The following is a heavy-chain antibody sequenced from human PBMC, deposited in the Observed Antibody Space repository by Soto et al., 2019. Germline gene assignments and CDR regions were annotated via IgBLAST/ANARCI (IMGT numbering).Heavy chain of an antibody. Sequence: ASVKVSCKASGYTFTSYYMHWVRQAPGQGLEWMGIINPSGGSTSYAQKFQGRVTMTRDTSTSTVYMELSSLRSEDTAVYYCARRGIAVAGTIFGSFDIWGQGTMVTVAS. D-gene: IGHD6-19*01. CDR2: INPSGGST. CDR1: GYTFTSYY. J-gene: IGHJ3*02. V-gene: IGHV1-46*03. CDR3: ARRGIAVAGTIFGSFDI.